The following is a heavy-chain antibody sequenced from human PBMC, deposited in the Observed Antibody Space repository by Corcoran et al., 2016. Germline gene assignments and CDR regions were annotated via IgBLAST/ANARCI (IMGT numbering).Heavy chain of an antibody. J-gene: IGHJ6*02. CDR1: GFTFNMYW. Sequence: EVQVVESGGGLVQPGGSLRLSCAPSGFTFNMYWMNWVRQAPGKGLEWVANIKQDGTEKYYVDSVKGRFTISREKARNSLYLQMNSLRAEDTAVYYCARGFDANYGMDVWGQGTTFTVSS. CDR2: IKQDGTEK. CDR3: ARGFDANYGMDV. V-gene: IGHV3-7*01. D-gene: IGHD3-3*01.